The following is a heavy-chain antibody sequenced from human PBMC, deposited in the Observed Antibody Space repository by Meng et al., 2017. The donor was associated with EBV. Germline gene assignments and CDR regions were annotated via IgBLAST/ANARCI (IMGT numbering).Heavy chain of an antibody. Sequence: VPLAGAWADVKNTWSEETVTCQRSRRTFRCDAISWVRQAPGQGHEWMGGLITMYDATHYAQKFQGRVTITADEYTSTHYMDLSGLRSEDTAVYYCASEPGRGFTPDYWGQGTLVTVSS. J-gene: IGHJ4*02. CDR1: RRTFRCDA. D-gene: IGHD3-10*01. CDR3: ASEPGRGFTPDY. CDR2: LITMYDAT. V-gene: IGHV1-69*01.